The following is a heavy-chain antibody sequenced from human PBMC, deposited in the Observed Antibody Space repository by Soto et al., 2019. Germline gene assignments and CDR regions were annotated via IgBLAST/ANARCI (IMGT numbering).Heavy chain of an antibody. V-gene: IGHV1-69*04. D-gene: IGHD6-6*01. CDR2: IIPILGIA. CDR3: ARDHSDYSSSSGDWFDP. CDR1: GGTFSSYT. J-gene: IGHJ5*02. Sequence: SVKVSCKASGGTFSSYTISWVRQAPGQGLEWMGRIIPILGIANYAQKFQGRVTITADKSTSTAYMELSSLRSEDTAVYYCARDHSDYSSSSGDWFDPWGQGTLVTVSS.